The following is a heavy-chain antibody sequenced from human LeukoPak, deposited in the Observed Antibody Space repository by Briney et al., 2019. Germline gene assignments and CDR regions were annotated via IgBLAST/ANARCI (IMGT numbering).Heavy chain of an antibody. CDR1: GYTFTSYG. Sequence: ASVKVSCKASGYTFTSYGISWVRQASGQGLEWMGCISAYNGNTNYAQKLQGRVTMTTDTSTSTAYMELRSLRSDDTAVYYCARKDYGSGSYSYFDYWGQGTLVTVSS. J-gene: IGHJ4*02. V-gene: IGHV1-18*01. CDR2: ISAYNGNT. CDR3: ARKDYGSGSYSYFDY. D-gene: IGHD3-10*01.